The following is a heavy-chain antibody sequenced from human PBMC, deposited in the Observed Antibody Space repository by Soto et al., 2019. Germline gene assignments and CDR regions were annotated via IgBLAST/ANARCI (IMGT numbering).Heavy chain of an antibody. CDR2: MNPNSGNS. J-gene: IGHJ6*02. D-gene: IGHD6-6*01. CDR1: GYIFTSSD. V-gene: IGHV1-8*01. Sequence: ASVKVSCKTSGYIFTSSDINWVRQATGRGLEYMGRMNPNSGNSAYAQQFQGRVTMTRNTSIGTAYMRLSGLRSEDTAIYYCARSSSSADYYYNDLDVWGQGTTVTVSS. CDR3: ARSSSSADYYYNDLDV.